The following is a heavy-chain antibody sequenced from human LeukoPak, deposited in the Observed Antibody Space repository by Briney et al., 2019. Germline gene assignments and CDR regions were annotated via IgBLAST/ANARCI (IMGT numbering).Heavy chain of an antibody. V-gene: IGHV4-34*01. CDR2: IHDSGST. CDR1: GGSFSGYY. J-gene: IGHJ6*02. Sequence: SETLSLTCAVSGGSFSGYYWSWIRQPPGKGLEWIGEIHDSGSTYYGPSLKSRVTISVDTSKSQVSLKLSSVTAADTAVYYCARGVIQLWLNYYGVDVWGQGTTVIVSS. D-gene: IGHD2-21*01. CDR3: ARGVIQLWLNYYGVDV.